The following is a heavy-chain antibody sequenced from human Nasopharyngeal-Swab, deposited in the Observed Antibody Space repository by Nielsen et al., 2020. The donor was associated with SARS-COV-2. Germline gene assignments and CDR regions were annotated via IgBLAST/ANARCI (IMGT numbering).Heavy chain of an antibody. CDR1: GDSISGGAYS. CDR3: ARGCWGGDCYFDY. V-gene: IGHV4-30-4*01. Sequence: LRLSCTVSGDSISGGAYSWSWIRQAPVKGPEWIGYIYYTGNSYFNPSLRSRVTMSVDTSKNQFSLRLSSVTAADTAVYYCARGCWGGDCYFDYWGQGTLVTVSS. D-gene: IGHD2-21*02. CDR2: IYYTGNS. J-gene: IGHJ4*02.